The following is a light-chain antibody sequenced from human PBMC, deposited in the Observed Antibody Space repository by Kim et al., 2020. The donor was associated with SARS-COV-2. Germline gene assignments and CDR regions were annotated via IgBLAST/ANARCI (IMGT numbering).Light chain of an antibody. CDR2: DTN. CDR3: LLSYSGARV. V-gene: IGLV7-46*01. J-gene: IGLJ2*01. CDR1: TGAITSGYY. Sequence: PGVTVTLTFDSSTGAITSGYYPCWFQQKPGQAPRTLIFDTNNKHSLTPARFSGSLLGGKAALTLSGEQSEDEAEYYCLLSYSGARVFGGGTQLTVL.